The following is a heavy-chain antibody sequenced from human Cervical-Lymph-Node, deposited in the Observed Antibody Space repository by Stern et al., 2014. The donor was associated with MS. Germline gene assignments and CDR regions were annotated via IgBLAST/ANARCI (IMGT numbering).Heavy chain of an antibody. V-gene: IGHV3-21*06. D-gene: IGHD2-2*01. Sequence: EVHLVESGGGLVKPGGSLRLSCAASGFTFSSYSMNWVRQAPGKGLEWVSSISRSSSYIYYADSVKGRFTISRDNAKNSLFLQMNSLRAEDTAVYYCASSIVVVPAAENKGFDPWGQGTLVTVSS. CDR1: GFTFSSYS. CDR3: ASSIVVVPAAENKGFDP. CDR2: ISRSSSYI. J-gene: IGHJ5*02.